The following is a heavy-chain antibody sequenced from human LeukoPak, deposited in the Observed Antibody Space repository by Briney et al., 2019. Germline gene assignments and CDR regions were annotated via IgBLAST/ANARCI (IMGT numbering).Heavy chain of an antibody. D-gene: IGHD5-12*01. CDR1: GGSISSYY. J-gene: IGHJ6*03. CDR3: ARGIYSGYDSYYYYSMDV. V-gene: IGHV4-59*01. Sequence: SETLSLTCTVSGGSISSYYWSWIRQPPGKGLEWIGYIYYSGSTNYNPSLKSRVTISVDTSKNQFSLKLSSVTAADAAVYYCARGIYSGYDSYYYYSMDVWGKGTTVTISS. CDR2: IYYSGST.